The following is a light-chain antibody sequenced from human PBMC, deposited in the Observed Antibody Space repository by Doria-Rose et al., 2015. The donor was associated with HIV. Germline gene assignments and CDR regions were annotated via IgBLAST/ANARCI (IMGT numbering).Light chain of an antibody. J-gene: IGKJ5*01. Sequence: EIVMTQSPGTLSLSPGERATLSCRASQRVKSSYLAWYQQKPGQAPRLLIYDASTRATGIPDRFSGSWSVTDFTLTISRLEPEDVAVYYCQQYGTSRGSFGQGTRLEIK. CDR1: QRVKSSY. CDR3: QQYGTSRGS. V-gene: IGKV3-20*01. CDR2: DAS.